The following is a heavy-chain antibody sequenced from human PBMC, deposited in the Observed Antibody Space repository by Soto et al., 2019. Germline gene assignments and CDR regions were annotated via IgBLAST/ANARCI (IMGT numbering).Heavy chain of an antibody. CDR3: TTGVPNWGLPVF. D-gene: IGHD7-27*01. V-gene: IGHV3-15*01. J-gene: IGHJ4*02. CDR1: GFTFSNAW. Sequence: VQLVESGGGLVKPGGSLRLSCAASGFTFSNAWMSWVRQAPGKGLEWVGRIKSKTDGGTTDYAAPVKGSFTISRDDSNNTLYLQMNSLKTEDTAVYYFTTGVPNWGLPVFWGQGTLVTVSS. CDR2: IKSKTDGGTT.